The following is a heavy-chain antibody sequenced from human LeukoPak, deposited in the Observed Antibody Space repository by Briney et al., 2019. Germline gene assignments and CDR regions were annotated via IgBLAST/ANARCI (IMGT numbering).Heavy chain of an antibody. Sequence: PGGSLSLSCAASGFTSSIYTMTWVRQAPGKGLEWVSTIIGSGGDTYYADSVKGRFTISRDTSKNMLYLQMNSLRAEDTAVYYCAKAWAAAGTFASWGQGTLVTVSS. CDR3: AKAWAAAGTFAS. CDR1: GFTSSIYT. D-gene: IGHD6-13*01. J-gene: IGHJ4*02. V-gene: IGHV3-23*01. CDR2: IIGSGGDT.